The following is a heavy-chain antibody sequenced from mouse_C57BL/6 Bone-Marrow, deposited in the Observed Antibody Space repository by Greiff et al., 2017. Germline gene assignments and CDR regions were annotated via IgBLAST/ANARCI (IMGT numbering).Heavy chain of an antibody. V-gene: IGHV1-81*01. J-gene: IGHJ2*01. CDR2: IYPRSGNT. CDR3: ASKATSYYSNYYFDY. Sequence: QVQLQQSGAELARPGASVKLSCKASGYTFTSYGISWVKQRTGQGLEWIGEIYPRSGNTYYNEKFKGKATLTADKSSSTAYMELRSLTSEDSAVYFCASKATSYYSNYYFDYWGQGTTLTVSS. CDR1: GYTFTSYG. D-gene: IGHD2-5*01.